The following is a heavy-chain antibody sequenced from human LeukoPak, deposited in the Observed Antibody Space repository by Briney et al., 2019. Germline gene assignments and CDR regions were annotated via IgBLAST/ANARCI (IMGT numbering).Heavy chain of an antibody. Sequence: PSETLSLTCTVSGGSISSGSYWWSWIRQHPERGLEWIGYHYYSGNTYYNPSLKSRVSISVDTAKNQLSLTLTSVTAGDTAVYYCARGHRTSSAYHCNAMDVWGQGTTVTVSS. CDR2: HYYSGNT. D-gene: IGHD1-14*01. CDR1: GGSISSGSYW. V-gene: IGHV4-31*03. CDR3: ARGHRTSSAYHCNAMDV. J-gene: IGHJ6*02.